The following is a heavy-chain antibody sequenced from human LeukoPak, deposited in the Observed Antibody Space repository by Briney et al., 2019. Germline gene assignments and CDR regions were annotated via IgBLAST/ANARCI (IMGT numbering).Heavy chain of an antibody. J-gene: IGHJ4*02. Sequence: GGSLRLSCAASGFTFSSYWMNWARQAPGKGLEWVANIKQDGSEKFYVDSVKGRFTIPRDNAKNSLYLQMNSLRAEDTAVYYCAREGVTDFDYWSQGTLVTVSS. CDR3: AREGVTDFDY. D-gene: IGHD2-21*02. V-gene: IGHV3-7*01. CDR2: IKQDGSEK. CDR1: GFTFSSYW.